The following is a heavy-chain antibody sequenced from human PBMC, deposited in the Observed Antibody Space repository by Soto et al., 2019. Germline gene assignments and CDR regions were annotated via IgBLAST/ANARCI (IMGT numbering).Heavy chain of an antibody. CDR1: GYTFTSYA. CDR3: ARGGPYSRSWYYFDY. CDR2: INAGNGDT. D-gene: IGHD6-13*01. Sequence: GASVKVSCKASGYTFTSYAMHWVRQAPGQRLEWMGWINAGNGDTKYSQKFQGRVTITRDTSASTAYMELSSLRSEDTAVYYCARGGPYSRSWYYFDYWGQGTLVTVSS. V-gene: IGHV1-3*01. J-gene: IGHJ4*02.